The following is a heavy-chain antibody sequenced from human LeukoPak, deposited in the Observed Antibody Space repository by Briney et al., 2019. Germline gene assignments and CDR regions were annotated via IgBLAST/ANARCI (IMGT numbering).Heavy chain of an antibody. J-gene: IGHJ4*02. CDR2: IYTSGST. CDR3: ARHNPSSYSYGYLNRFDY. Sequence: PXETLSLTCXVSGGSISSYYWSWIRQPAGKGLEWIGRIYTSGSTNYNPSLKSRVTISVDTSKNQFSLKLSSVTAADTAVYYCARHNPSSYSYGYLNRFDYWGQGTLVTVSS. CDR1: GGSISSYY. D-gene: IGHD5-18*01. V-gene: IGHV4-4*07.